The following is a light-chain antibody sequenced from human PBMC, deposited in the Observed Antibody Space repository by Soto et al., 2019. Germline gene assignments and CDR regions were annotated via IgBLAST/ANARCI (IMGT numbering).Light chain of an antibody. CDR1: QSVSSN. CDR2: GAF. V-gene: IGKV3-15*01. CDR3: QQYNDWPLT. Sequence: EIVMAPSPDTPAFSPGERATLSCRASQSVSSNLAWYQQKPGQAHSLLIYGAFTRATDIPARFSGTGSGTEFTLTIRSLQSEDFALYYCQQYNDWPLTFGQGTKVDIK. J-gene: IGKJ1*01.